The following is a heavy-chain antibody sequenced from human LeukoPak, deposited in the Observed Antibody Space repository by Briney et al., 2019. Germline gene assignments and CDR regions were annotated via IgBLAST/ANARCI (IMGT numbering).Heavy chain of an antibody. CDR2: INHSGST. CDR3: AVRGDSYGSIDY. D-gene: IGHD5-18*01. J-gene: IGHJ4*02. V-gene: IGHV4-34*01. Sequence: SETLSLTCAVYGESFSGYYWSWIRQPPGKGLEWIGEINHSGSTNYNPALKSRVHISVDTSKNQFSLKLSSVTAADTAVYYCAVRGDSYGSIDYWGQGTLVTVSS. CDR1: GESFSGYY.